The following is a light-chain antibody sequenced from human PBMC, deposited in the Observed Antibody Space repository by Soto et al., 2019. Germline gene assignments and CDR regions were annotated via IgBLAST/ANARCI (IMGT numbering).Light chain of an antibody. J-gene: IGLJ1*01. Sequence: QSALTQPPSASGSPGQSVTISCTGTSSDVGAYNYVSWYQKHPDKAPKLMIYDVYKRPSGVPYRFSGSKSGNTASLTVSGLQAEDEADDYGSSYAGNNRVFGTGTKLTVL. CDR2: DVY. CDR1: SSDVGAYNY. CDR3: SSYAGNNRV. V-gene: IGLV2-8*01.